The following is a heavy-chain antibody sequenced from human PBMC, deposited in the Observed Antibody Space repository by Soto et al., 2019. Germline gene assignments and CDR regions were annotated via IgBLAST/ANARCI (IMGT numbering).Heavy chain of an antibody. CDR3: ARVMMPGNAEYDAESIVVVSAVNWFDP. D-gene: IGHD2-21*01. CDR2: IYPGDSDT. J-gene: IGHJ5*02. Sequence: GESLKISCKGSGYSFTSYWIGWVRQMPGKGLEWMGIIYPGDSDTRYSPSFQGQVTISADKSISTAYLQWSSLKASDTAMYYCARVMMPGNAEYDAESIVVVSAVNWFDPWGQGTLVTVSS. V-gene: IGHV5-51*01. CDR1: GYSFTSYW.